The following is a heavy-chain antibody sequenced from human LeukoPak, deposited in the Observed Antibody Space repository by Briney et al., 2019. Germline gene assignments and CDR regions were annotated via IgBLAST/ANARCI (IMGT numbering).Heavy chain of an antibody. V-gene: IGHV3-33*06. CDR2: IWYDGSHT. CDR1: GFSFSSYG. CDR3: AKSYNGYESKPDY. D-gene: IGHD5-12*01. J-gene: IGHJ4*02. Sequence: PGGSLRLSCAASGFSFSSYGMRWVRQAPGKGLEWVGDIWYDGSHTYYADSVKGRFTISRDNSKITLYLQMNSLRAEDTAVYYCAKSYNGYESKPDYWGQGTLVTVSS.